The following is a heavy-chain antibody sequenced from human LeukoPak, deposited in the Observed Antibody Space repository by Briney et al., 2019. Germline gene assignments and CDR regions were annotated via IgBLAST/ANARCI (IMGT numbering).Heavy chain of an antibody. CDR1: GFTFGDYA. Sequence: PGRSLRLSCTASGFTFGDYAMSWVRQAPGKGLEWVGFIRSKAYGGTTEYAASVKGRFTISRDDSKSIAYLQTNSLKTEDTAVYYCTSGIVVVVAARRVWFDPWGQGTLVTVSS. CDR2: IRSKAYGGTT. V-gene: IGHV3-49*04. CDR3: TSGIVVVVAARRVWFDP. J-gene: IGHJ5*02. D-gene: IGHD2-15*01.